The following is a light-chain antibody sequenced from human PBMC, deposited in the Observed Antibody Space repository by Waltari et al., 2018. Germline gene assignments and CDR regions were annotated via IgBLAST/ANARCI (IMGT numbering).Light chain of an antibody. J-gene: IGKJ1*01. Sequence: DIVMTQSPDSLAVSLGERATINCQSSQSVLYNSNNKNYLAWYQQKPGQPPQLLIYWASTRESGVPDRFSGSGSGTDFTPTISSLQAEDVAVYYCQQYYSTPWTFGQGTKVEIK. CDR2: WAS. V-gene: IGKV4-1*01. CDR3: QQYYSTPWT. CDR1: QSVLYNSNNKNY.